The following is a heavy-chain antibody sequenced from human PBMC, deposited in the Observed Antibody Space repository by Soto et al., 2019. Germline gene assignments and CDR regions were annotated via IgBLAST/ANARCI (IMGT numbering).Heavy chain of an antibody. D-gene: IGHD3-16*02. CDR3: ARDDPEGYVWGGYRYFQT. CDR1: GGTFSSYA. V-gene: IGHV1-69*06. CDR2: IIPIFGTA. Sequence: SVKVSCKASGGTFSSYAISWVRQAPGQGLEWMGGIIPIFGTANYAQKFQGRVTITADKSTSTAYMELSSLRSEDTAVYYCARDDPEGYVWGGYRYFQTWGQGTLVTVSS. J-gene: IGHJ4*02.